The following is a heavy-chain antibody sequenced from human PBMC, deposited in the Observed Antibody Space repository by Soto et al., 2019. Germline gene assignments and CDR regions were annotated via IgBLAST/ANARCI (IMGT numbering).Heavy chain of an antibody. Sequence: PGGSLRLSCGASGFIFRSYSMHWVRQAPGKGLEWVSYISSSSSTIYYADSVKGRFTISRDNAKNSLYLQMNSLRDEDTAVYYCARPEYSSSSYGMDVWGQGTTVTVSS. CDR1: GFIFRSYS. CDR3: ARPEYSSSSYGMDV. V-gene: IGHV3-48*02. J-gene: IGHJ6*02. D-gene: IGHD6-6*01. CDR2: ISSSSSTI.